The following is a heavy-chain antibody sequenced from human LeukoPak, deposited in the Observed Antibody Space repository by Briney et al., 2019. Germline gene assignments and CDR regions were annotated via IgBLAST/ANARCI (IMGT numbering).Heavy chain of an antibody. CDR2: IYYSDDT. CDR1: GGSINSYF. CDR3: ARGVNYDSGSYYDY. J-gene: IGHJ4*02. D-gene: IGHD3-10*01. V-gene: IGHV4-59*01. Sequence: SETLSLTCTVSGGSINSYFWSWIRQPPGKGLEWIGYIYYSDDTNYNPSLKSRVTISVETSKNQFSLKLTSVTAADTAVHYCARGVNYDSGSYYDYWGQGTLVTVSS.